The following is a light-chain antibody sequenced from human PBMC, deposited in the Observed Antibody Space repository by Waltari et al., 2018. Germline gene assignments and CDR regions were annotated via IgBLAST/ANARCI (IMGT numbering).Light chain of an antibody. J-gene: IGKJ1*01. CDR1: QGVSSK. CDR3: QRYNNWPPWT. CDR2: DTS. V-gene: IGKV3-15*01. Sequence: EIVMTQSPATLSVSPGERATLSCRASQGVSSKLAWYQQKPGQPPRLLLYDTSVRAAGIPARFSGSGSGTEFTLTISSLQSDDFAVYYCQRYNNWPPWTFGQGTKVEIK.